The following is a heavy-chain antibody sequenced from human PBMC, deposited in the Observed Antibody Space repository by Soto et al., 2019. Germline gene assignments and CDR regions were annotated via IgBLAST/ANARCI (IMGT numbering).Heavy chain of an antibody. D-gene: IGHD3-3*01. CDR3: ARHGVEEYDFWSGYSSYYYYMDV. CDR1: GGSISSYY. V-gene: IGHV4-59*08. CDR2: IYYSGST. Sequence: SETLSLTCTVSGGSISSYYWSWIRQPPGKGLEWIGYIYYSGSTNYNPSLKSRVTISVDTSKNQFSLKLSSVTAADTAVYYCARHGVEEYDFWSGYSSYYYYMDVWGKGTTVTVSS. J-gene: IGHJ6*03.